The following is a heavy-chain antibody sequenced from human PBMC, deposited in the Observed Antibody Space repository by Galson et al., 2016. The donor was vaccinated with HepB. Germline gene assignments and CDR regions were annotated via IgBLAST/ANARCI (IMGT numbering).Heavy chain of an antibody. V-gene: IGHV4-39*07. Sequence: SETLSLTCTVSGASLSSSTYYWGWIRQPPGKGLDWIATMYYDGNNYRNPSLKRRVSISLDTNENQFSLQLRSVTAADPAVYFCVRGSAAYFDYWGQGSLVTVSS. D-gene: IGHD3-10*01. J-gene: IGHJ4*02. CDR3: VRGSAAYFDY. CDR2: MYYDGNN. CDR1: GASLSSSTYY.